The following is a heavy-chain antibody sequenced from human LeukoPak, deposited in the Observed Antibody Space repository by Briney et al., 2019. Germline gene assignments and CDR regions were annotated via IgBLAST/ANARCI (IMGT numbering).Heavy chain of an antibody. V-gene: IGHV4-39*01. CDR3: ARHLKDDYNSDYWYLDL. CDR2: VFYSGKT. D-gene: IGHD5-24*01. CDR1: GVSITSSRFY. J-gene: IGHJ2*01. Sequence: KASETLSLTCTVSGVSITSSRFYWAWIRQSPGKGLEWIGNVFYSGKTYYNPSLRGRITISVDTSKRQFSLKLNSVAAADTATYYCARHLKDDYNSDYWYLDLWGRGTLITVSS.